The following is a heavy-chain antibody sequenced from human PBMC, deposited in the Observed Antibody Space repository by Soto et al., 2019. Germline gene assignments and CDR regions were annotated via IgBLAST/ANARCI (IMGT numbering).Heavy chain of an antibody. D-gene: IGHD3-10*01. V-gene: IGHV3-48*02. J-gene: IGHJ4*02. CDR1: GFTLSRYS. Sequence: GGSLRLSCVASGFTLSRYSINWVRQAPGKGLEWVSYISRSSSTIYYADSVKGRFSISRDNSKNTLYLQMNSLRDEDTAVYYCARDDEGGSYCDLGYWGQGTQVTVSS. CDR3: ARDDEGGSYCDLGY. CDR2: ISRSSSTI.